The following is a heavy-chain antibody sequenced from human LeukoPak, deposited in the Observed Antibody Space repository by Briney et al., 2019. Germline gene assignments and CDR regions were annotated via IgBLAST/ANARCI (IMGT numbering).Heavy chain of an antibody. D-gene: IGHD1-26*01. CDR1: GYTPTELS. V-gene: IGHV1-24*01. J-gene: IGHJ4*02. CDR2: FDPEDGET. Sequence: GASVKVSCKVSGYTPTELSMHWVRQAPGKGLEGMGGFDPEDGETIYAQKFQGRVTMTEDTSTDTAYMELSSLRSEDTAVYYCAIGGPLIVGAFDYWGQGTLVSVSS. CDR3: AIGGPLIVGAFDY.